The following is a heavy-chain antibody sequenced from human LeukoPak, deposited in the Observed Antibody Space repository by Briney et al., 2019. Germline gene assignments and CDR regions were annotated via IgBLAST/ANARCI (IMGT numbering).Heavy chain of an antibody. D-gene: IGHD1-14*01. J-gene: IGHJ4*02. Sequence: PGGSLRLSCVASGFTFSSYWMHWVRQAPRKGLVWVSRINGDGRNINYADSVKGRFTISRDNSKNTLYLQMNSLRAEDTAVYYCAKAPFTPRGNYFDYWGQGTLVTVSS. V-gene: IGHV3-74*01. CDR1: GFTFSSYW. CDR2: INGDGRNI. CDR3: AKAPFTPRGNYFDY.